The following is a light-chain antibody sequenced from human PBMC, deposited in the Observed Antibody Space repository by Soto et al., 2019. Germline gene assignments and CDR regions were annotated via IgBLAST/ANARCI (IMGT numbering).Light chain of an antibody. J-gene: IGKJ1*01. CDR2: GAS. Sequence: IVLAESPGTLSLSPGERATLSCRASKSVSSSYLAWHQQKPGQAPRLLIYGASSRATGIPDRFSGSGSGTEFTLTISSLQPDDFATYYCQQYNSYSRTFGQGTKVDI. CDR1: KSVSSSY. CDR3: QQYNSYSRT. V-gene: IGKV3-20*01.